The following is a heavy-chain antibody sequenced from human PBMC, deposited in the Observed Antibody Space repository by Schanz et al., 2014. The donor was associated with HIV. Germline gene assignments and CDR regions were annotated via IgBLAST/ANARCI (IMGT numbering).Heavy chain of an antibody. V-gene: IGHV3-23*01. CDR2: ISGNSGHT. Sequence: EVQLLESGGGLVQPGGSLRLSCAASGFTFSSYAMSWVRQAPGKGLEWVSGISGNSGHTWYADSVKGRFTISRDNPKNRLYLQMNSLRAEDSAIYYCARGSVDQHLLFEGLSWFGPWGLGTLVTVSS. CDR3: ARGSVDQHLLFEGLSWFGP. CDR1: GFTFSSYA. J-gene: IGHJ5*02. D-gene: IGHD2-21*02.